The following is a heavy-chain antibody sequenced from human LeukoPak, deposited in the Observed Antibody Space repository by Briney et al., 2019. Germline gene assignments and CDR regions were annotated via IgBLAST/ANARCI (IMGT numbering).Heavy chain of an antibody. CDR1: GFTFNNYA. Sequence: GGSLRLPCAASGFTFNNYAIRWVRQASGKGLEWVGRIRSKANSYATAYAASVKGRFTISRDDSKNTAYLQMNSLKTEDTAVYYCTRPGYYGAFDPWGQGTLVTVSS. CDR3: TRPGYYGAFDP. D-gene: IGHD3-10*01. J-gene: IGHJ5*02. V-gene: IGHV3-73*01. CDR2: IRSKANSYAT.